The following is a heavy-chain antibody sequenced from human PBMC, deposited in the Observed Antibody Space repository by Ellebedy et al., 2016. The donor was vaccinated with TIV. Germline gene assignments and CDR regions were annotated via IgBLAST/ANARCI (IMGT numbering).Heavy chain of an antibody. Sequence: GESLKISCAASGFIFSNYDMHWVRQATGKGLEWVSTIGAAGDTSYPGSVKGRFTISRDNAKNSLYLQMNSLRDEDTAVYFCARGLRLGYCSGGSCSNYYYYGMDVWGQGTTVTVSS. D-gene: IGHD2-15*01. J-gene: IGHJ6*02. CDR3: ARGLRLGYCSGGSCSNYYYYGMDV. V-gene: IGHV3-13*01. CDR1: GFIFSNYD. CDR2: IGAAGDT.